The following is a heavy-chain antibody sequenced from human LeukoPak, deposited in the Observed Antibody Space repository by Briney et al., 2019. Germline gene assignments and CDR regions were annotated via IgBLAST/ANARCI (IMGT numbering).Heavy chain of an antibody. CDR3: ARDVPAAAGAFVY. V-gene: IGHV3-21*01. CDR1: GFTFSSYS. J-gene: IGHJ4*02. CDR2: IYNNSSVI. Sequence: GGSLRLSCAASGFTFSSYSMYWVRQAPGKGLEWVSSIYNNSSVIYYEDSVKGRFTISRDNAKNSLYLQMNSLRGEDTAVYYCARDVPAAAGAFVYWGQGALVTVSS. D-gene: IGHD6-13*01.